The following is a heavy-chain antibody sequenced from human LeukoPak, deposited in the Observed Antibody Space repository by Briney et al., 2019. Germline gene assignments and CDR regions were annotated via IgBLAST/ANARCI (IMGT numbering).Heavy chain of an antibody. Sequence: ASVKVSCKASGYTFTTYQIHWVRQAPGQGLEWMGIINPSGGSTSYAQKFQGRVTMTRDTSTSTVYMELSSLRSEDTAVYYCARARTGYYDSSGPLGYWGQGTLVTVSS. J-gene: IGHJ4*02. D-gene: IGHD3-22*01. V-gene: IGHV1-46*01. CDR3: ARARTGYYDSSGPLGY. CDR1: GYTFTTYQ. CDR2: INPSGGST.